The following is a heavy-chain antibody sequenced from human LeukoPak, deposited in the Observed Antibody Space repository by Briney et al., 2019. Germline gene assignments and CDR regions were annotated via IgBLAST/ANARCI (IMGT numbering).Heavy chain of an antibody. CDR1: GYTFSSYA. CDR3: AAYYDSSGYYRKNDY. J-gene: IGHJ4*02. CDR2: IIPIFGTA. Sequence: GASVKVSCKASGYTFSSYAISWVRQAPGQGLEWMGGIIPIFGTANYAQKFQGRVTITTDESTSTAYMELSSLRSEDTAVYYCAAYYDSSGYYRKNDYWGQGTLVTVSS. D-gene: IGHD3-22*01. V-gene: IGHV1-69*05.